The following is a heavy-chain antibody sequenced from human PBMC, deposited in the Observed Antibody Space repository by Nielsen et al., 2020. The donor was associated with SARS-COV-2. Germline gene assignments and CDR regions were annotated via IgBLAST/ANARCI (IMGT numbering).Heavy chain of an antibody. Sequence: GESLKISCAASGFRFTSYTMNWVRQAPGKGLEWVSVIYSSGTTYYADSVKGRFVISRDNSKNTVYLQMNSLRAEDTAVYYCAKFSGGESDDWGQGTLVTVSS. CDR3: AKFSGGESDD. CDR1: GFRFTSYT. D-gene: IGHD2-21*01. CDR2: IYSSGTT. J-gene: IGHJ4*02. V-gene: IGHV3-53*01.